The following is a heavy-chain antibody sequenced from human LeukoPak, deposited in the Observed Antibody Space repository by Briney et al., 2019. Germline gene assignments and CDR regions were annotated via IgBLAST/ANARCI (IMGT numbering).Heavy chain of an antibody. J-gene: IGHJ4*02. Sequence: SEILSLTCTVSGGSISSSSYYWGWIRQPPGKGLEWIGSIYYSGSTYYNPSLKSRVTISVDTSKNQFSLKLSSVTAADTAVYYSARKEYGSGSYSAVNFDYWGQGTLVTVSS. D-gene: IGHD3-10*01. CDR3: ARKEYGSGSYSAVNFDY. CDR1: GGSISSSSYY. CDR2: IYYSGST. V-gene: IGHV4-39*01.